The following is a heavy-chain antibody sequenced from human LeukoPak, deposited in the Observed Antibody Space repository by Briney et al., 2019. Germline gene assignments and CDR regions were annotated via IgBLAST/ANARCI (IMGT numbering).Heavy chain of an antibody. CDR3: ARSSSGWYSVTGFQEYFQH. CDR1: GFTFSSYS. CDR2: ISSSSSYI. Sequence: PGGSLRLSCAASGFTFSSYSMNWVRQAPGKGLEWVSSISSSSSYIYYADSVKGRFTISRDNAKNSLYLQMNSLRAEDTAVYYCARSSSGWYSVTGFQEYFQHWGQGTLVTVSS. V-gene: IGHV3-21*01. J-gene: IGHJ1*01. D-gene: IGHD6-19*01.